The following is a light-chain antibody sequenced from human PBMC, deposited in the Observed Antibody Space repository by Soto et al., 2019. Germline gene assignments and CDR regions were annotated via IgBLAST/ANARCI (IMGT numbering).Light chain of an antibody. CDR1: QSISNH. Sequence: DIQMTQAPSSLSASVEDRVIITCRASQSISNHLNWYQQKPGKAPKLLIFAASSLQSGVPSRFSGSRSGPDFTLTTTSLQPEDFATYYCQPSYSSPPTFGQGTKVDIK. J-gene: IGKJ1*01. CDR2: AAS. CDR3: QPSYSSPPT. V-gene: IGKV1-39*01.